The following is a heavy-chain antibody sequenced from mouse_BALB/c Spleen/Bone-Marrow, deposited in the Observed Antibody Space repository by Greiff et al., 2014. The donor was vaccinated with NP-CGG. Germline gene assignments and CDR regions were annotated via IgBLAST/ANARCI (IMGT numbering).Heavy chain of an antibody. CDR1: GYTFTSYV. Sequence: VQLQQSGPELVKPGASVKMSCKASGYTFTSYVMHWVKRKPGQGLEWIGYINPYNDGTKYNEKFKGKATLTSDKSSSTAYMELSSLTSEDSAVYYCARRQFITTAAWFAYWGQGTLVTVSA. J-gene: IGHJ3*01. CDR2: INPYNDGT. V-gene: IGHV1-14*01. CDR3: ARRQFITTAAWFAY. D-gene: IGHD1-2*01.